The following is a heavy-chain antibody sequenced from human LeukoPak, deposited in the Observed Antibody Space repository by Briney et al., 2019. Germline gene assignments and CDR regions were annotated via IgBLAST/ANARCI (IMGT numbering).Heavy chain of an antibody. CDR3: ARGGYYDSSGYYYSYYFDY. CDR1: GFTFSSYA. Sequence: PGGSLRLSCAASGFTFSSYAMSWVRQAPGKGLEWVSAISGSGGSTYYADSVKGRFTISRNNSKNTLYLQMNSLRAEDTAVYYCARGGYYDSSGYYYSYYFDYWGQGTLVTVSS. CDR2: ISGSGGST. V-gene: IGHV3-23*01. D-gene: IGHD3-22*01. J-gene: IGHJ4*02.